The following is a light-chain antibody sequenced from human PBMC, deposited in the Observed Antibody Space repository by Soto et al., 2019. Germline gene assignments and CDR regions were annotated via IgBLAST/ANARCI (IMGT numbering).Light chain of an antibody. CDR1: QDISRY. J-gene: IGKJ3*01. Sequence: QLTQSPSSLSASVGDRVTITCRASQDISRYLAWYQQRAGKAPTLLIYGASTLQSGVPSRFSGSGSGTEFTLTISSLQPEDFATYHCQQFQRTPLTFGPGTTVDV. V-gene: IGKV1-9*01. CDR2: GAS. CDR3: QQFQRTPLT.